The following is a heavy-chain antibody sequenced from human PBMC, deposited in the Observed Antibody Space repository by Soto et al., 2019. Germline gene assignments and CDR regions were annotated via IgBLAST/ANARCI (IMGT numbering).Heavy chain of an antibody. Sequence: PSETLSLTCAVSGGSISSSNWWSWVRQPPGKGLEWIGEIYHSGSTNYNPSLKSRVTISVDKSKNQFSLKLSSVTAADTAVYYCARTAGATDQYYFDYWGQGTLVTSPQ. J-gene: IGHJ4*02. CDR3: ARTAGATDQYYFDY. D-gene: IGHD1-26*01. CDR1: GGSISSSNW. CDR2: IYHSGST. V-gene: IGHV4-4*02.